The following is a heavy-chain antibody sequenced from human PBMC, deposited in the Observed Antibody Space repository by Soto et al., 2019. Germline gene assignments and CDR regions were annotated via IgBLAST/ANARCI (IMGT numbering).Heavy chain of an antibody. D-gene: IGHD6-19*01. V-gene: IGHV3-30*18. Sequence: PGGSLRLSCAASGFTFSSYGMHWVRQAPGKGLEWVAVISYDGSNKHYADSVKGRFTISRDNSKNTMYLQMNSLRAEDTAVYYCAKSGSSSGLRDAFDIWGQGTMVT. CDR1: GFTFSSYG. CDR2: ISYDGSNK. CDR3: AKSGSSSGLRDAFDI. J-gene: IGHJ3*02.